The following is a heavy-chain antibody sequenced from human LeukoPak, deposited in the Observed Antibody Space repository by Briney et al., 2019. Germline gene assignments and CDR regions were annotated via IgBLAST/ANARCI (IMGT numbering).Heavy chain of an antibody. D-gene: IGHD2-2*01. J-gene: IGHJ3*02. Sequence: ASVKVSCKASGYTFTSYGISWVRQAPGQGLEWMGWISAYNGNTNYAQKLQGRVTMTTDTSTSTAYMELRSLRSDDTAVYYCARDRDCSSTSCYRFGDAFDIWGQGTMVTVSS. CDR1: GYTFTSYG. CDR2: ISAYNGNT. V-gene: IGHV1-18*01. CDR3: ARDRDCSSTSCYRFGDAFDI.